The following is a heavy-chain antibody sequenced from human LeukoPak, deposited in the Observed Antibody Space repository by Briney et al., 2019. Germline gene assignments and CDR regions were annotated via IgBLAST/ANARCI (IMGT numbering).Heavy chain of an antibody. CDR1: GLAFSAYK. Sequence: GGSLRLSCAASGLAFSAYKMHWVRQAPRKGLVWVSRISTDGYTTDYADFVQGRFTASRDNTKNTWSLEMNSLRAEDTAVYYCVVGGSPGYWGQGTPVTVSS. D-gene: IGHD2-15*01. CDR2: ISTDGYTT. V-gene: IGHV3-74*01. CDR3: VVGGSPGY. J-gene: IGHJ4*02.